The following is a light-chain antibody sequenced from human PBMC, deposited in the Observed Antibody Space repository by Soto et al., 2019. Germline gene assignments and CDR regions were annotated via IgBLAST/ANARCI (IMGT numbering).Light chain of an antibody. Sequence: QLVLTQSPSASASLGASVKLTCTLSSGHTNYVIAWHQQQPEKGPRYLMKVNSDGSHNKGDGVPDRFSGSSSGAERYLTISSLQSADEAEYYCQTWDTGNRVVFGGGTKVTVL. CDR2: VNSDGSH. V-gene: IGLV4-69*01. CDR1: SGHTNYV. CDR3: QTWDTGNRVV. J-gene: IGLJ2*01.